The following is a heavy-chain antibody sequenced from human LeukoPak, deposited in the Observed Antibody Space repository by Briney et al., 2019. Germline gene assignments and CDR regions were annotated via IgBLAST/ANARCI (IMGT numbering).Heavy chain of an antibody. D-gene: IGHD4-17*01. V-gene: IGHV4-4*07. CDR3: ARDPQPDYGALDDFDG. Sequence: SGTLSLTCAVSGVSISRYSRSWVRLPAGKGLEWIGGIYTSGSTTYNPSLRTRVAMSRNTSTNQLSLQLTSVPAADTAAYYCARDPQPDYGALDDFDGCGEEAMVAVSS. CDR2: IYTSGST. CDR1: GVSISRYS. J-gene: IGHJ3*01.